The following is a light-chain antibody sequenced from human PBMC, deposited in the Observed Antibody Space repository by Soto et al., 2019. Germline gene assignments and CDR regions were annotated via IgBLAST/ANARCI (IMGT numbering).Light chain of an antibody. Sequence: EIMLTQSPGTLSLSPGERATLSCRASQSVSTSQLDCHQQKPGQAPRLLIYGASTRATGIPDRFSGSGSGTDFTITISSREPEDFAVYYCQQYVSSPSTFGQGTRLEIK. CDR2: GAS. CDR3: QQYVSSPST. J-gene: IGKJ5*01. CDR1: QSVSTSQ. V-gene: IGKV3-20*01.